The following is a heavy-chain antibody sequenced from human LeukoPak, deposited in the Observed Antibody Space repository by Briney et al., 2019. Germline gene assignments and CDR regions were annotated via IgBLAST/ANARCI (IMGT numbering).Heavy chain of an antibody. CDR1: GGSFSGYY. Sequence: SETLSLTCAVYGGSFSGYYWSWIRQPPGKGLEWIGEINHSGSTNYNPSLKSRVTISVDTSKNQFSLKLSSVTAADTAVYYCARGSLPGGDYYDSSGYSYPDYWGQGTLVTVSS. D-gene: IGHD3-22*01. V-gene: IGHV4-34*01. CDR3: ARGSLPGGDYYDSSGYSYPDY. J-gene: IGHJ4*02. CDR2: INHSGST.